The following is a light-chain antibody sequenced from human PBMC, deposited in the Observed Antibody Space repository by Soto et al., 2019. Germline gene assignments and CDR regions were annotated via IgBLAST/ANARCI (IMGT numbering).Light chain of an antibody. V-gene: IGLV1-44*01. J-gene: IGLJ2*01. CDR1: DSNIGSTA. CDR2: SSN. Sequence: QSVLTQPPSVSATPGQGVTLSCSGDDSNIGSTAVNWYQQVPGTAPKLLIYSSNQRPSGVPDRISGSKSGTSASLAISGLQSEDEADYYCAAWDDDLHVWLFGGGTKLTVL. CDR3: AAWDDDLHVWL.